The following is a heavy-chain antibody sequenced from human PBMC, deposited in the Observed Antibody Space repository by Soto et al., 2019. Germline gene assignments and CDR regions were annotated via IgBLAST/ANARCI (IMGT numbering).Heavy chain of an antibody. CDR1: GFTFSNYA. Sequence: GGSLRLSCAASGFTFSNYAMSWVRQTPGEGLEWVSTISGGGHNTYYADSVKGRFTISRDNSKSTLYVQMNSLRADDTAIYYCAKESTYDSSGYYRYWGQGTLVTVSS. CDR2: ISGGGHNT. D-gene: IGHD3-22*01. CDR3: AKESTYDSSGYYRY. J-gene: IGHJ4*02. V-gene: IGHV3-23*01.